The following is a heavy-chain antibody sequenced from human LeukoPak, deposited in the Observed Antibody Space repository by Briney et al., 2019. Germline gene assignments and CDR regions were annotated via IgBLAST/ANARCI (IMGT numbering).Heavy chain of an antibody. V-gene: IGHV1-3*01. CDR2: INAGNGNT. J-gene: IGHJ4*02. CDR1: GYTFTSYA. D-gene: IGHD3-3*01. CDR3: AKDPDFWSLRRYFDY. Sequence: ASVKVFCKASGYTFTSYAMHWVRQAPGQRLEWMGWINAGNGNTKYSQKFQGRVTITRDTSASTAYMELSSLRSEDTAVYYCAKDPDFWSLRRYFDYWGQGTLVTVSS.